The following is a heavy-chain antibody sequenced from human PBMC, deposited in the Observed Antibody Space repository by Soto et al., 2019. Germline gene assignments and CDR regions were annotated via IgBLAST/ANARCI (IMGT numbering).Heavy chain of an antibody. CDR2: VYYSGTT. CDR3: ARMSYFYDKWYFDL. V-gene: IGHV4-30-4*01. CDR1: GASINNNASY. Sequence: PSETLSLTCTVSGASINNNASYWSWIRQTPGKGLEWIGYVYYSGTTDYIPSLKSRLSMSIDKSQHQFTLKLNSVTAADTATYYCARMSYFYDKWYFDLWGRGTLVTVS. J-gene: IGHJ2*01. D-gene: IGHD3-22*01.